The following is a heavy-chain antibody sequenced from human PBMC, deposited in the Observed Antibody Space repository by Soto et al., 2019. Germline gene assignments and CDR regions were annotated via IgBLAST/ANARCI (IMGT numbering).Heavy chain of an antibody. CDR1: GGSIISGGYY. CDR3: ARDRLMATAGTARHYFGLDV. Sequence: SETLSLTCTVSGGSIISGGYYWMWVRQSPRRGLEWIGNIYYSGSTHYNPSLKSRLTISVDTSKNQFSLNLSSVTAADTAVYYCARDRLMATAGTARHYFGLDVWGQGTTVTVSS. J-gene: IGHJ6*02. D-gene: IGHD5-18*01. V-gene: IGHV4-31*03. CDR2: IYYSGST.